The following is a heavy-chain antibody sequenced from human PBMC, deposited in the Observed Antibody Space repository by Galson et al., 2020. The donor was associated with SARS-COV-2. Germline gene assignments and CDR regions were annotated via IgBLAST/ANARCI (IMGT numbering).Heavy chain of an antibody. CDR2: MYYSGRT. CDR3: ARRGNSYGLMFES. J-gene: IGHJ4*02. Sequence: SETLSLTCTVSGGSVSSTDYYWSWIRQPPGKGLEWIGYMYYSGRTKYNPSLKSRVTISVDPSKNQFSLKLTSVTAADAAVYYCARRGNSYGLMFESCGQGGLGTVAT. V-gene: IGHV4-61*08. CDR1: GGSVSSTDYY. D-gene: IGHD5-18*01.